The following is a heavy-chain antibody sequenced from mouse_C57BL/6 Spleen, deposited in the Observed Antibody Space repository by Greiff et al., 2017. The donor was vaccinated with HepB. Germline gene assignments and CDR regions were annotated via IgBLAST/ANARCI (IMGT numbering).Heavy chain of an antibody. CDR3: ARYGVTTVVAPSYFDY. CDR1: GFTFSSYG. D-gene: IGHD1-1*01. J-gene: IGHJ2*01. CDR2: ISSGGSYT. V-gene: IGHV5-6*01. Sequence: VQLKQSGGDLVKPGGSLKLSCAASGFTFSSYGMSSVRQTPDKRLEWVATISSGGSYTYYPDSVKGRFTISRDNAKNTLYLQMSSLKSEDTAMYYCARYGVTTVVAPSYFDYWGQGTTLTVSS.